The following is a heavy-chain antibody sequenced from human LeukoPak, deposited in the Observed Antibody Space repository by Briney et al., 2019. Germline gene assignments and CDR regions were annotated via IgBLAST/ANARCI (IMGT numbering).Heavy chain of an antibody. D-gene: IGHD6-13*01. CDR2: IYYSGSS. Sequence: SETLSLTCTVSGGSISSYYWSWIRQPPGKGLEWIGYIYYSGSSNYNPSLKSRVTISVGTSKNQVSLKLSSVTAADTAVYYCARGAWYSSSWYEYFQHWGQGTLVTVSS. J-gene: IGHJ1*01. CDR3: ARGAWYSSSWYEYFQH. V-gene: IGHV4-59*01. CDR1: GGSISSYY.